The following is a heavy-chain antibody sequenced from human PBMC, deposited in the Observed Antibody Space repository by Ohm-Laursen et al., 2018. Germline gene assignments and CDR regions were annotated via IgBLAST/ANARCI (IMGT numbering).Heavy chain of an antibody. D-gene: IGHD4-17*01. V-gene: IGHV4-59*07. Sequence: SDTLSLTCTVSGGSISSYYWSWIRQPPGKGLEWIGYIYYSGSTNYNPSLKGRVTISVDTSKNQFSLKLSSVTAADTAVYYCARGLRHNFDYWGQGTLVTVSS. CDR2: IYYSGST. J-gene: IGHJ4*02. CDR1: GGSISSYY. CDR3: ARGLRHNFDY.